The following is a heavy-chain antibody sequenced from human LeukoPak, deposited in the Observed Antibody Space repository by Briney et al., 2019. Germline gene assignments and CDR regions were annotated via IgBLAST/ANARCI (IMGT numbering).Heavy chain of an antibody. D-gene: IGHD6-13*01. CDR2: ISSSGSTI. J-gene: IGHJ4*02. CDR3: ARDLAAAGTDY. V-gene: IGHV3-48*04. Sequence: PGGSLRLSCTVSGFTFNSYSMNWVRQAPGKGLEWVSYISSSGSTIYYADSVKGRFTISRDNAKNSLYLQMNSLRAEDTAVYYCARDLAAAGTDYWGQGTLVTVSS. CDR1: GFTFNSYS.